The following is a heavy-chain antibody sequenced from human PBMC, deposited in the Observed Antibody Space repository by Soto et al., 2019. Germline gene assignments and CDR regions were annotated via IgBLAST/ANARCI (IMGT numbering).Heavy chain of an antibody. J-gene: IGHJ4*02. CDR1: GFSLTTSGVG. CDR3: AHRVLRAVFGLVTTAAIYFDF. D-gene: IGHD3-3*01. V-gene: IGHV2-5*02. CDR2: IYWDDDK. Sequence: QITLNESGPTVVKPTETLTLTCTFSGFSLTTSGVGVGWVRQSPGKAPEGLAFIYWDDDKSYSTSLKSRLTITKDPSKNQVVLTMANVDPSDTATYYCAHRVLRAVFGLVTTAAIYFDFWGQGTPVVVSS.